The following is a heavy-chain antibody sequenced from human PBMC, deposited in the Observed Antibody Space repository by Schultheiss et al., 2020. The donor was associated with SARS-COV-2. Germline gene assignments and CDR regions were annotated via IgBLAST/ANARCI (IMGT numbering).Heavy chain of an antibody. CDR1: GGSISSYY. CDR2: IYYSGST. D-gene: IGHD2-15*01. CDR3: ARARVVAAYTLNYYYGMDV. V-gene: IGHV4-59*12. J-gene: IGHJ6*02. Sequence: SETLSLTCTVSGGSISSYYWSWIRQPPGKGLEWIGSIYYSGSTYYNPSLKSRVTISVDTSKNQFSLKLSSVTAADTAVYYCARARVVAAYTLNYYYGMDVWGQGTTVTVSS.